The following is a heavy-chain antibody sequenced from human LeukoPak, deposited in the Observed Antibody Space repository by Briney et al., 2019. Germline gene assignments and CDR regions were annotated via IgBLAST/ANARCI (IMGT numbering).Heavy chain of an antibody. CDR3: ARARVRYALDI. CDR2: IKQDGSEK. J-gene: IGHJ3*02. V-gene: IGHV3-7*01. CDR1: GFTFSSYW. D-gene: IGHD3-10*01. Sequence: GGSLRLSCAASGFTFSSYWMSWVRQAPGKGLEWVANIKQDGSEKYYVGSVKGRFTISRDNAKNSLYLQMNSLRAEDTAVYYCARARVRYALDIWGQGTMVTVSS.